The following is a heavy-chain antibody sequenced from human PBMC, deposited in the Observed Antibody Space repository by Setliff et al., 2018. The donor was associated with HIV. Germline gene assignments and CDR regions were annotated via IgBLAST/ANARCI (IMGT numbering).Heavy chain of an antibody. CDR2: MNQSGTT. CDR1: GTPFSDHY. V-gene: IGHV4-34*01. Sequence: PSETLSLTCSVYGTPFSDHYWSWVRQTPGKGLEWIGEMNQSGTTNYNPSLKSRVTMSIDTSERQFSLKLTSVTAADTAVYYCVRWYYCVSGACYRAGYWGQGTMVTVSS. D-gene: IGHD2-21*02. CDR3: VRWYYCVSGACYRAGY. J-gene: IGHJ4*02.